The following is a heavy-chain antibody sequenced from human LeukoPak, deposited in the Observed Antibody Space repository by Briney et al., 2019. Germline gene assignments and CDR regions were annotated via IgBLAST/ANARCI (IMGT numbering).Heavy chain of an antibody. CDR3: ARDQIGFCSGSSCLGSTFDY. Sequence: GGSLRLSCAASGFILSDYNMHWVRPAPGKGLEWVAVISYDGSNKYYADSVKGRFTISRDNSKNTLYLQMNRLRAEDTAVYYCARDQIGFCSGSSCLGSTFDYWGQGTLVTVSS. V-gene: IGHV3-30*04. CDR1: GFILSDYN. CDR2: ISYDGSNK. J-gene: IGHJ4*02. D-gene: IGHD2-15*01.